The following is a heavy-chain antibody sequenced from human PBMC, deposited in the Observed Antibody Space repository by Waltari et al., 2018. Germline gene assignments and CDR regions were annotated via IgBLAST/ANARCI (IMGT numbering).Heavy chain of an antibody. Sequence: QVQLVQSGAEVKKPGSSVKVSCKASGGTFSSYAISWVRQAPGQGLEWMGRISPIRGRANYAQKFQGRGTMTADKSTSTAYMELSSLRSEDTAVYYCARAHNWNKTPNFDYWGQGTLVTVSS. CDR2: ISPIRGRA. J-gene: IGHJ4*02. V-gene: IGHV1-69*09. CDR1: GGTFSSYA. CDR3: ARAHNWNKTPNFDY. D-gene: IGHD1-1*01.